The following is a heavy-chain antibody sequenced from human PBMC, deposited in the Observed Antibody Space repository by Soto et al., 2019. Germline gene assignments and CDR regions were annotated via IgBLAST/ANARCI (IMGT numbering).Heavy chain of an antibody. CDR1: GLNFNDYA. D-gene: IGHD3-10*01. CDR3: ARGDRGGSGSPASYYYSGLDV. CDR2: VSTRGDIT. V-gene: IGHV3-23*01. J-gene: IGHJ6*02. Sequence: EVQLLESGGDWLQPGGSLRLPWAPSGLNFNDYAMPWFRQAPGKGLVWVSSVSTRGDITYNSDSVKGRFTISSDTSKNTLFLHMNSLRAEDTALYYCARGDRGGSGSPASYYYSGLDVWGQGTTVTVSS.